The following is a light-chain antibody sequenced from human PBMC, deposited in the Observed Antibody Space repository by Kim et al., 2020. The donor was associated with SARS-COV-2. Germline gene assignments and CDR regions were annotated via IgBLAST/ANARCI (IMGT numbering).Light chain of an antibody. CDR1: SSDSYNS. Sequence: QSALTQPRSVSGSPGQSVTISCTGTSSDSYNSVSWYQHHPGKAPKLIIYDVNKRPSGVPDRFSGSKSGNTASLTISRLQAEDETEYYCSSYTGSYTWVFGTGTKVTVL. J-gene: IGLJ1*01. CDR2: DVN. CDR3: SSYTGSYTWV. V-gene: IGLV2-11*01.